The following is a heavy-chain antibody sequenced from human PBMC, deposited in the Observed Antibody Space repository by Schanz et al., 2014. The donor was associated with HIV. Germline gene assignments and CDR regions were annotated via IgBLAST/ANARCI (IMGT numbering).Heavy chain of an antibody. D-gene: IGHD6-6*01. J-gene: IGHJ6*02. V-gene: IGHV3-33*01. CDR2: IWYDGGNK. CDR3: ARDYVAARRVGMDV. CDR1: GFTFGDYG. Sequence: QVQLVESGGGVVQPGRSLRLSCAASGFTFGDYGMHWVRQAPGKGLEWVAVIWYDGGNKKYADSVKGRFTISRANSENTLYLEVNSLRVEDTAVYYCARDYVAARRVGMDVWGQGTTVTVSS.